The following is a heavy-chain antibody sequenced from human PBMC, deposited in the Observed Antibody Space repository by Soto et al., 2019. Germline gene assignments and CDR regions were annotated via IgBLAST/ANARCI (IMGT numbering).Heavy chain of an antibody. CDR1: GFTFSSYS. J-gene: IGHJ3*02. CDR3: ARGSYYDFWSGYYTRLGAFDI. CDR2: ISSSSSYI. Sequence: EVQLVESGGGLVKPGGSLRLSCAASGFTFSSYSMNWVRQAPGKGLEWVSSISSSSSYIYYADSVKGRFTISRDNAKNSLYLQMNSLRAEDTAVYYCARGSYYDFWSGYYTRLGAFDIWGQGTMATVSS. V-gene: IGHV3-21*01. D-gene: IGHD3-3*01.